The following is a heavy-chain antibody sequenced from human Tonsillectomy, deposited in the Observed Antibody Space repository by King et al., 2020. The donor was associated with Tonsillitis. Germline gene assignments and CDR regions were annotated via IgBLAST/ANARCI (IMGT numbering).Heavy chain of an antibody. Sequence: VQLVESGGGLVQPGRSLRLSCAASGFTFDDYAMHWVRQAPGKGLEWVSGISWNSGSIGYADSVKGRFTISRDNAKNSLYLQMNSLRAEDTALYYCAKGEVMVRGVIMGHWGQGTLVTVSS. CDR3: AKGEVMVRGVIMGH. CDR1: GFTFDDYA. CDR2: ISWNSGSI. D-gene: IGHD3-10*01. J-gene: IGHJ4*02. V-gene: IGHV3-9*01.